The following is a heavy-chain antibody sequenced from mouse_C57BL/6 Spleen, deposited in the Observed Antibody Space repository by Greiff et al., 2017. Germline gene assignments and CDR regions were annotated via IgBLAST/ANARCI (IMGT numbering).Heavy chain of an antibody. D-gene: IGHD1-1*01. CDR2: IYPGSGST. CDR3: ARKDYGNGYFGV. V-gene: IGHV1-55*01. CDR1: GYTFTSYW. J-gene: IGHJ1*03. Sequence: QVQLQQPGAELVKPGASVKMSCKASGYTFTSYWITWVKQRPGQGLEWIGDIYPGSGSTNYNEKFKSKATLTVDTSSSTAYMQLSSLTSEDSAVYYCARKDYGNGYFGVWGTGTTVTVSS.